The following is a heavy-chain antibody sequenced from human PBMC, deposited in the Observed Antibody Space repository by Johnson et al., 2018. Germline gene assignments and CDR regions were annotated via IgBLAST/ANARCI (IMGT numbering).Heavy chain of an antibody. CDR1: GFTFSSYG. Sequence: QVQLGQSGGGVVQHGRSLRLSCAASGFTFSSYGMHWVRQAPGKGLAWEAVIWYAGSNKYYAEPVKGRFTISRDNSKNTLYLQMNSLRAEATAVYYCARADYGDYSGYFQHWGQGTLVTGSS. CDR3: ARADYGDYSGYFQH. J-gene: IGHJ1*01. D-gene: IGHD4-17*01. V-gene: IGHV3-33*01. CDR2: IWYAGSNK.